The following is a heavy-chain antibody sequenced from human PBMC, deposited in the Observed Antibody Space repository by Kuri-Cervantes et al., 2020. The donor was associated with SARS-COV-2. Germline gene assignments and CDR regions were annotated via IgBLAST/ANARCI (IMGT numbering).Heavy chain of an antibody. D-gene: IGHD5-24*01. J-gene: IGHJ4*02. V-gene: IGHV4-61*08. Sequence: SETLSLTCTVSGGSLSSGDYYWTWVRQPPGKGLEWIGNIYYSGSTTYNPSLKSRVTISIDTSKNQVSLRLTSATAADTAVYYCGRVSWLQLWHRYSDSWGQGILVTVSS. CDR1: GGSLSSGDYY. CDR3: GRVSWLQLWHRYSDS. CDR2: IYYSGST.